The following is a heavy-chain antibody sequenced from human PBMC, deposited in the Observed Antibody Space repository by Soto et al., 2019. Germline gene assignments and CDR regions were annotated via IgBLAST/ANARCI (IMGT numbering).Heavy chain of an antibody. V-gene: IGHV4-4*07. CDR1: GGSINNYY. J-gene: IGHJ2*01. Sequence: QVQLQESGPGLVTASETLTLTCTISGGSINNYYWTWVRQPPGKGLEWIGRIYPIGRAHYNPSLQSRVTLSVDVSKNQFSLRVNSVTATDTAIYFCARDYDVNTALNYWYFDLWGRGTLVTVSS. D-gene: IGHD5-18*01. CDR3: ARDYDVNTALNYWYFDL. CDR2: IYPIGRA.